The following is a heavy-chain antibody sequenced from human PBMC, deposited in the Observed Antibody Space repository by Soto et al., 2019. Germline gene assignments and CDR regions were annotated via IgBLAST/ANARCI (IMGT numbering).Heavy chain of an antibody. CDR2: IFYDGYT. J-gene: IGHJ4*02. V-gene: IGHV4-39*01. D-gene: IGHD6-13*01. CDR1: GDSISGSPYF. CDR3: ARLQAAVPHY. Sequence: QVQLQESGPVLVMPSETLSLTCTVSGDSISGSPYFWGWIRQPPGKRLEWIGSIFYDGYTLYTPSLKSRVTISVDTSKNQFSLKLTSVAAADTAIYFCARLQAAVPHYWGQGILVTVSS.